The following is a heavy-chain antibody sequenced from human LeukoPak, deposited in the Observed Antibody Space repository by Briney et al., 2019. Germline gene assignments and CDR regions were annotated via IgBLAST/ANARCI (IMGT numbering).Heavy chain of an antibody. J-gene: IGHJ4*02. CDR3: ARLGPEVYGGNRVFDY. CDR1: GGSISSYY. D-gene: IGHD4-23*01. Sequence: PSETLSLTCTVSGGSISSYYWSWTRQPPGKGLEWIGYIYYSGSTNYNPSLKSRVTISVDTSKNQFSLKLSSVTAADTAVYYCARLGPEVYGGNRVFDYWGQGTLVTVSS. V-gene: IGHV4-59*08. CDR2: IYYSGST.